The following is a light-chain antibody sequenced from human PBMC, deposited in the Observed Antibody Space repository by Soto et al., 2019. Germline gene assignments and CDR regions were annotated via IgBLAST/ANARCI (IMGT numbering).Light chain of an antibody. Sequence: EIVMTQSPATLSVSPGEGATLSCRAGQGVNYNLAWYQQKPGQAPRLLIYDAYNRATGIPPRFSGSGSGTDFTLTISSLEPEDSAVYYCQQRHMWPITFGQGTRLEIK. CDR1: QGVNYN. CDR3: QQRHMWPIT. J-gene: IGKJ5*01. CDR2: DAY. V-gene: IGKV3-11*01.